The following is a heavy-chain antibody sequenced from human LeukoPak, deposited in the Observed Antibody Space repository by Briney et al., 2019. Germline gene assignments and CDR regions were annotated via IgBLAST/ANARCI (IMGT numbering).Heavy chain of an antibody. Sequence: GGSLRLSCTASGFTFSSYWMSWVRQAPGKGLEWVSSISSSSSYIYYADSVKGRFTISRDNAKNSLYLQMNSLRAEDTAVYYCARGDTPIDYWGQGTLVTVSS. CDR2: ISSSSSYI. J-gene: IGHJ4*03. CDR3: ARGDTPIDY. D-gene: IGHD2-21*02. V-gene: IGHV3-21*01. CDR1: GFTFSSYW.